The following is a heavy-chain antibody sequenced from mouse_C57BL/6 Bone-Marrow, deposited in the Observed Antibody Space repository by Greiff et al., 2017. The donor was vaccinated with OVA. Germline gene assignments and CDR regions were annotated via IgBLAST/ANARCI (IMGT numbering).Heavy chain of an antibody. CDR3: APHYDGSPWFAY. V-gene: IGHV1-42*01. CDR1: GYSFTGYY. CDR2: INPSTGGT. D-gene: IGHD1-1*01. J-gene: IGHJ3*01. Sequence: EVQLVESGPELVKPGASVKISCKASGYSFTGYYMNWVKQSPEKSLEWIGEINPSTGGTTYNQKFKAKATLTVDKSSSTAYMQLKSLTSEDSAVYYCAPHYDGSPWFAYWGQGTLVTVSA.